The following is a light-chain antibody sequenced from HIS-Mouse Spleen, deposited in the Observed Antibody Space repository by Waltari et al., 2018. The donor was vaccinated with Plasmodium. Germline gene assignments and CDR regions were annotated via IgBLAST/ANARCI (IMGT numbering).Light chain of an antibody. Sequence: QSALTQPRSVSGSPGQSVTISCTGTSSDVGGYTSVSGYKQHPGKAPNPMFYDVSKRPSGVPDRFSGSKAGNTASLTISGLQAEDEADYYCCSYAGSYTYVSGTGSKVTVL. CDR3: CSYAGSYTYV. V-gene: IGLV2-11*01. J-gene: IGLJ1*01. CDR1: SSDVGGYTS. CDR2: DVS.